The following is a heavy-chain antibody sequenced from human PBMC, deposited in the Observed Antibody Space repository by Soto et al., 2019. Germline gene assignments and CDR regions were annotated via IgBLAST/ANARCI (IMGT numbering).Heavy chain of an antibody. CDR2: ISGSGGST. CDR3: AKDLRGYGGLYYFDY. Sequence: EVQLLESGGGLVEPGGSLRLSCTASGFTFSSYAMSWVRQAPGKGLEWVSAISGSGGSTYYADSVKGRFTISRDNSKNTLYLQMNSLRAEDTAVYYCAKDLRGYGGLYYFDYWGQGTLVTVSS. D-gene: IGHD4-17*01. V-gene: IGHV3-23*01. CDR1: GFTFSSYA. J-gene: IGHJ4*02.